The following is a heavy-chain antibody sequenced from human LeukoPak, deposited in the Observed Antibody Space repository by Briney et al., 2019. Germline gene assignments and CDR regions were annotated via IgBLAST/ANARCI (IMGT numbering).Heavy chain of an antibody. CDR3: VRGRETTVTTSFFDY. Sequence: PSETLSLTCAVYGGSFSGYYWSWIRQPPGKGLEWIGEINHSGSTNYNPSLKSRVTISVDTSKNQFSLKLSSVTAADTAVYYCVRGRETTVTTSFFDYWGQGTLVTVSS. V-gene: IGHV4-34*01. J-gene: IGHJ4*02. D-gene: IGHD4-11*01. CDR1: GGSFSGYY. CDR2: INHSGST.